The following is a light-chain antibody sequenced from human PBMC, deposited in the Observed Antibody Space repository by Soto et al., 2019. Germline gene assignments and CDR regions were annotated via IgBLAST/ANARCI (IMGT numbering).Light chain of an antibody. V-gene: IGKV3-20*01. CDR1: QSISSSY. Sequence: EIVLTQSPGTLSLSPGERATLSCRASQSISSSYLAWYQQKPGQAPSLLIYAASNRATGIPYRFSGNGSGTNVTLTISRLEPEDFAVYYCQQYGSSSYTFGQGTQLEIK. CDR2: AAS. J-gene: IGKJ2*01. CDR3: QQYGSSSYT.